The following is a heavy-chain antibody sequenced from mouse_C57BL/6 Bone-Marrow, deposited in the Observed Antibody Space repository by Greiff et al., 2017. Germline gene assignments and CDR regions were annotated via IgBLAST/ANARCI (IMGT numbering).Heavy chain of an antibody. CDR1: GYTFTDYE. CDR2: IDPETGGT. Sequence: QVQLKQSGAELVRPGASVTLSCKASGYTFTDYEMHWVKQTPVHGLEWIGAIDPETGGTDYNQKFKGKAILTADKSSSTAYMELRSLTSEDSAVYYCTGGGYWYFDVWGTGTTVTVSS. V-gene: IGHV1-15*01. CDR3: TGGGYWYFDV. J-gene: IGHJ1*03.